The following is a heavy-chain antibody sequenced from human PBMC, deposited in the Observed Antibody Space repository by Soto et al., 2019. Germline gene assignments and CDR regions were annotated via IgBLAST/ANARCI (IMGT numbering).Heavy chain of an antibody. Sequence: GGSLRLSCAASGFTFSSYAMSWVRQAPGKGLEWVSAISGSGGSTYYADSVKGRFTISRDNSKNTLYLQMNSLRAEDTAVYYCAKPYCSGGSCYSWVFSYWGQGTLVTVSS. D-gene: IGHD2-15*01. CDR2: ISGSGGST. CDR3: AKPYCSGGSCYSWVFSY. J-gene: IGHJ4*02. CDR1: GFTFSSYA. V-gene: IGHV3-23*01.